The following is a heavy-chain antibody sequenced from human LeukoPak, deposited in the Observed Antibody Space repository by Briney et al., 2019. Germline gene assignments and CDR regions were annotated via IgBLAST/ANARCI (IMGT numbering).Heavy chain of an antibody. CDR1: GGSISSYY. CDR3: ARVGGSNYYYYGMDV. J-gene: IGHJ6*02. Sequence: TSETLSLTCTVSGGSISSYYWSWIRQPPGKGLEWIGYIYYSGSTNYNPSLKSRVTISVDTSKNQFSLKPSSVTAADTAVYYCARVGGSNYYYYGMDVWGQGTTVTVSS. D-gene: IGHD3-10*01. V-gene: IGHV4-59*01. CDR2: IYYSGST.